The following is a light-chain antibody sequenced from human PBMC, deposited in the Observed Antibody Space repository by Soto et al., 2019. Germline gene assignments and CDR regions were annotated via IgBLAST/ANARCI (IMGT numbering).Light chain of an antibody. CDR1: QSINSSY. V-gene: IGKV3-20*01. Sequence: EIVLTQSPGTLSLSPGERATPSCRASQSINSSYLAWYQQKPGQAPRLLIYGASSRATGIPDRFSGSGSGTDFTLTISRLEPEDFAVYYCQQYGSSPLYTFGQGTKLEIK. CDR3: QQYGSSPLYT. J-gene: IGKJ2*01. CDR2: GAS.